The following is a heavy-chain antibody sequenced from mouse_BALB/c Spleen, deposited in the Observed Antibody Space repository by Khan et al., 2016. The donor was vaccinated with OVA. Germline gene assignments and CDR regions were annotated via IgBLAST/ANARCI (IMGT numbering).Heavy chain of an antibody. CDR2: IYPGSDST. Sequence: VQLQESGPELVKPGASVKMSCKASGYTFTDYVMNWVKQRNGQGLEWIGQIYPGSDSTYYNEKFKGKATLTADRSSSTAYMQVSNLTSEDSAVYFCARAGWDVFAYWGQGTLVTVSA. J-gene: IGHJ3*01. CDR1: GYTFTDYV. D-gene: IGHD4-1*01. CDR3: ARAGWDVFAY. V-gene: IGHV1-77*01.